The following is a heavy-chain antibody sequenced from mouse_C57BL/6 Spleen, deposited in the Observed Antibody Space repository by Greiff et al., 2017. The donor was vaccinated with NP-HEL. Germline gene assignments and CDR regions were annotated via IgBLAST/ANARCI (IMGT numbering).Heavy chain of an antibody. CDR2: ISNGGGST. Sequence: EVKLMESGGGLVQPGGSLKLSCAASGFTFSDYYMYWVRQTPEKRLEWVAYISNGGGSTYYPDTVKGRFTISRDNAKNTLYLQMSRLQSEDTAMYYCARPYGSRGYFDVWGTGTTVTVSS. CDR1: GFTFSDYY. CDR3: ARPYGSRGYFDV. V-gene: IGHV5-12*01. D-gene: IGHD1-1*01. J-gene: IGHJ1*03.